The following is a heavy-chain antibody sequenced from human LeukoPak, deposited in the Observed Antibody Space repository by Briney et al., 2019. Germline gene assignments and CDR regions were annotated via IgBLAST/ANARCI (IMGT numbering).Heavy chain of an antibody. V-gene: IGHV4-39*01. D-gene: IGHD4-17*01. Sequence: SETLSLTCTVSVGTISSSSYYWGWLRHPPGKGLEWIRSIYYSGSTYYNPSLKSRVTISVDTSKEQFSLKLSSVAAADTAVYYCATLGYGDYVDYWGQGTLVTVSS. CDR3: ATLGYGDYVDY. CDR2: IYYSGST. J-gene: IGHJ4*02. CDR1: VGTISSSSYY.